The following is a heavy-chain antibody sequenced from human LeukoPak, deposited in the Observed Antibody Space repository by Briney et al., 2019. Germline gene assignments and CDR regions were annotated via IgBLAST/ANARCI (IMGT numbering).Heavy chain of an antibody. Sequence: GESLKISCKGSGYSFTSYWIGWVRQMPGKGLEWMGIIYPGDSDTRYSPSFQGQVTISADKSVSTAYLQWSSLKASDTAIYYCARRKDSDYSNYVQYWGQGTLVTVSS. D-gene: IGHD4-11*01. CDR3: ARRKDSDYSNYVQY. CDR2: IYPGDSDT. CDR1: GYSFTSYW. J-gene: IGHJ4*02. V-gene: IGHV5-51*01.